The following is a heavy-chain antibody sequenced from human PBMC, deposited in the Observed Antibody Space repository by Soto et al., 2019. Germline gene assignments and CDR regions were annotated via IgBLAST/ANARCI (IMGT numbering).Heavy chain of an antibody. D-gene: IGHD2-2*01. V-gene: IGHV1-69*01. Sequence: QVQMVQSGAEVKKPGSSVKVSCKASGGTFSSYAISWVRQAPGQGLEWMGGIIPIFGTANYAQKCQGRVTITADESTSTAYMELSSLRSEDTAVYYCASGIIVVVPAASYYYYGMDVWGQGTTVTVSS. J-gene: IGHJ6*02. CDR2: IIPIFGTA. CDR1: GGTFSSYA. CDR3: ASGIIVVVPAASYYYYGMDV.